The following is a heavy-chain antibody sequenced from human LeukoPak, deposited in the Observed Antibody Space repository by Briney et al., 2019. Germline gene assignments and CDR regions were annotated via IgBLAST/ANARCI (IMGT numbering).Heavy chain of an antibody. V-gene: IGHV1-18*01. CDR2: ISAYNGNT. J-gene: IGHJ4*02. CDR1: GYTFTSYG. Sequence: ASVKVSCKASGYTFTSYGISWVRQAPGQGLEWMGWISAYNGNTNYAQKLQGRVTMTTDTSTSTVYMELRSLRSDDTAVYYCARIPILTGAFDYWGQGTLVTVSS. D-gene: IGHD7-27*01. CDR3: ARIPILTGAFDY.